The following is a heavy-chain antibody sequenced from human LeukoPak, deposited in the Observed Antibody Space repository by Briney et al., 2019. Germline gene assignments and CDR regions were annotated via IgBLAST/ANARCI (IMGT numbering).Heavy chain of an antibody. V-gene: IGHV1-2*04. CDR3: AREINTVDTDRLFDY. J-gene: IGHJ4*02. Sequence: GASVKVSCKASGYTFTGYYMHWVRQAPGQGLEWMGWINPNSGGTNYAQKFQGWVTMTRDTSISTAYMELSRLRSDDTAVYYCAREINTVDTDRLFDYWGQGTLVTVSS. D-gene: IGHD5-18*01. CDR1: GYTFTGYY. CDR2: INPNSGGT.